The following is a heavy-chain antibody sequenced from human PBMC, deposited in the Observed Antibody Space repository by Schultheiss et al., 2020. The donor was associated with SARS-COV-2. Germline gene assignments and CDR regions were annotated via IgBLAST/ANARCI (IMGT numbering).Heavy chain of an antibody. CDR3: ARDPAPVVAATNDAFDI. J-gene: IGHJ3*02. CDR2: IWYDGSNK. V-gene: IGHV3-30*07. CDR1: GFTFSSYA. Sequence: GGSLRLSCAASGFTFSSYAMHWVRQAPGKGLEWVAVIWYDGSNKYYVDSVKGRFTISRDNSKNKLYLQMNSLRAEDTAVYYCARDPAPVVAATNDAFDIWGQGTMVTVSS. D-gene: IGHD2-15*01.